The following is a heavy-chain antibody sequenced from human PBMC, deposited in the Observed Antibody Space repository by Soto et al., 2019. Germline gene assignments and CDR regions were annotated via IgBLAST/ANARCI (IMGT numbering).Heavy chain of an antibody. V-gene: IGHV1-69*01. J-gene: IGHJ6*02. CDR2: VIPVYDTA. CDR3: GRDDNSGFFIGYYGLDV. CDR1: GGTFSNFA. Sequence: QVQLVQSGAEVKKPGSSVKVSCKASGGTFSNFAISWVRQAPGQGLEWMGAVIPVYDTAKYAQKFQDRLTITADDSTSTAYMELRSLRSEDTAVYYCGRDDNSGFFIGYYGLDVWGQGTTVTVSS. D-gene: IGHD6-19*01.